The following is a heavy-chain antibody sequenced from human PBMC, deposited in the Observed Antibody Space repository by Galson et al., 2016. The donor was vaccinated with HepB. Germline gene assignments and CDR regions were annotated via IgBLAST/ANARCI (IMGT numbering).Heavy chain of an antibody. Sequence: TLSLTCSVSGGSISSSNYYWGWIRQPPGKGLEWIGTIYYSGSTYYNPSLKSRVTISVDTSKNHFSLKLSSVTAADTAVYYCARRGSWFGELYWGLGTLVTVSS. J-gene: IGHJ4*02. CDR2: IYYSGST. CDR3: ARRGSWFGELY. CDR1: GGSISSSNYY. D-gene: IGHD3-10*01. V-gene: IGHV4-39*02.